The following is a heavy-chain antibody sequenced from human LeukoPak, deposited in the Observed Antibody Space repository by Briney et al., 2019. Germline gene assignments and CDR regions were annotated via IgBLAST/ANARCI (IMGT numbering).Heavy chain of an antibody. CDR3: ATLLTLPPEFVERGQGDY. Sequence: PGGSLRLSCAASGFTLTSYTMSWVRQAPGKGLEWVSSLRGAERTPYYAESVKGRFTISRDNSKNTLYLQMNSPRAEDTAVYYCATLLTLPPEFVERGQGDYWGQGTLVTVSS. J-gene: IGHJ4*02. CDR2: LRGAERTP. D-gene: IGHD1-1*01. V-gene: IGHV3-23*01. CDR1: GFTLTSYT.